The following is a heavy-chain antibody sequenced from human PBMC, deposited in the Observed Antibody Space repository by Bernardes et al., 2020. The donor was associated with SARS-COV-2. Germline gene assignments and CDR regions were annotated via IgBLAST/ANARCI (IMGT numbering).Heavy chain of an antibody. Sequence: VGPLLLSCAASGFTFRSCSMNWVRQAPGPGLAWVSSLSGDSGSIYYADSVKGRFTISRDNAKSSLYLQMNSLRAEDTAVYYCASCGGSCYTDPFDYWGQGTLVTVSS. J-gene: IGHJ4*02. V-gene: IGHV3-21*01. CDR2: LSGDSGSI. CDR1: GFTFRSCS. CDR3: ASCGGSCYTDPFDY. D-gene: IGHD2-15*01.